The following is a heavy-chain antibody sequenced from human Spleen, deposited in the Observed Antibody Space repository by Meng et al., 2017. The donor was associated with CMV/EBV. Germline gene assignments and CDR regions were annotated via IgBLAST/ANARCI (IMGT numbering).Heavy chain of an antibody. Sequence: ASVKVSCKASGYSFTGYYMHWLRQAPGQGLKWMGWIKLDSGGTKYAQKFQGRVTLTRDTSINTAYMELSRLRHDDTAVYYCARDPGCDDPSCYGIGWDLWGQGTLVTVSS. V-gene: IGHV1-2*02. CDR2: IKLDSGGT. D-gene: IGHD2-2*01. J-gene: IGHJ5*02. CDR3: ARDPGCDDPSCYGIGWDL. CDR1: GYSFTGYY.